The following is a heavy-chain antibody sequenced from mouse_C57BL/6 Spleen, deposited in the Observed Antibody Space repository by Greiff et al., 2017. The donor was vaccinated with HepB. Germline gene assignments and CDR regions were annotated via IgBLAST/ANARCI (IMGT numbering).Heavy chain of an antibody. D-gene: IGHD1-1*01. J-gene: IGHJ1*03. CDR2: IDPSDSET. Sequence: QVQLKQPGAELVRPGSSVKLSCKASGYTFTSYWMHWVKQRPIQGLEWIGNIDPSDSETHYNQKFKDKATLTVDKSSSTAYMQLSSLTSEDSAVYYCARSDYYGSRTRYFDVWGTGTTVTVSS. CDR3: ARSDYYGSRTRYFDV. CDR1: GYTFTSYW. V-gene: IGHV1-52*01.